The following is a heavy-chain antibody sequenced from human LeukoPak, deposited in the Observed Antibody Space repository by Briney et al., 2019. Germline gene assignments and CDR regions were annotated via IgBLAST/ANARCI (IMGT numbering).Heavy chain of an antibody. CDR2: IKDDGSAK. V-gene: IGHV3-7*01. J-gene: IGHJ4*02. Sequence: GGSLRLSCTVSGFTFSNFWMSWVRQAPGKGLERVANIKDDGSAKFYLASVEGRFTISRDNAKSSLYLQMNSLRAEDTAVYFCARELIGGASSLGYWGQGTLVTISS. CDR1: GFTFSNFW. D-gene: IGHD1-26*01. CDR3: ARELIGGASSLGY.